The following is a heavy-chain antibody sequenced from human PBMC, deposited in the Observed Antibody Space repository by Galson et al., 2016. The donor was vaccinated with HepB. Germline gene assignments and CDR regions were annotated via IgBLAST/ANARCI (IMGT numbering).Heavy chain of an antibody. CDR1: EFSFGTSG. CDR2: ITRDGETT. V-gene: IGHV3-23*01. J-gene: IGHJ4*02. CDR3: GKHGGFDY. D-gene: IGHD3-16*01. Sequence: SLRLSCAASEFSFGTSGMSWVRQSPGRGLEWVSGITRDGETTHYADSVRGRFTISRDNSKNMLYLFMNSLRAGDTAVYYCGKHGGFDYWGQGALVTVSS.